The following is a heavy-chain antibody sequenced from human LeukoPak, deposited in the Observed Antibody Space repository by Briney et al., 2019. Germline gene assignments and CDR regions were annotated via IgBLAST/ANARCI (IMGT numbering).Heavy chain of an antibody. V-gene: IGHV3-11*05. CDR3: ARVRKYSSSWYWFDP. CDR2: ISSSSSYT. D-gene: IGHD6-13*01. Sequence: PGGSLRLSCAASGFTFSDYYMSWIRQAPGKGLEWVSYISSSSSYTNYADSVKGRLTISRDNAKNSLYLQMNSLRAEDTAVYYCARVRKYSSSWYWFDPWGQGTLVTVSS. CDR1: GFTFSDYY. J-gene: IGHJ5*02.